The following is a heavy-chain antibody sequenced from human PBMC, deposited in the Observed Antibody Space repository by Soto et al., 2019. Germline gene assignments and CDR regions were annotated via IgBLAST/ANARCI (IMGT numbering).Heavy chain of an antibody. D-gene: IGHD2-15*01. CDR2: INAGNGNT. CDR3: ARDIVVVVAATHDAFDI. V-gene: IGHV1-3*01. CDR1: GYTSTSYA. Sequence: GASVKVSCKASGYTSTSYAMHWVRQAPGQRLEWMGWINAGNGNTKYSQKFQGRVTITRDTSASTAYMELSSLRSEDTAVYYCARDIVVVVAATHDAFDIWGQGTMVTVSS. J-gene: IGHJ3*02.